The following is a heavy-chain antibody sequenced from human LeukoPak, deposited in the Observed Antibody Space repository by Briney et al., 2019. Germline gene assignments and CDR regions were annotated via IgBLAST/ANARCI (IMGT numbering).Heavy chain of an antibody. Sequence: SETLSLTCVLYVGSFSGYYWSWICEPPGKGLEWIGEINHSGSTNYNPSLKSRVTISVDTSKNQFSLKLSSVTAADTAVYYCARDRPVGYCSSTSCYPYYYYYMDVWGKGTTVTVSS. CDR3: ARDRPVGYCSSTSCYPYYYYYMDV. J-gene: IGHJ6*03. V-gene: IGHV4-34*01. CDR2: INHSGST. CDR1: VGSFSGYY. D-gene: IGHD2-2*01.